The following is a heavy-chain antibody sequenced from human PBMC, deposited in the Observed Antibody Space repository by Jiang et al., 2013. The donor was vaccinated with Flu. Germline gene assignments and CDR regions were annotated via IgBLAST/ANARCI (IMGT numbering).Heavy chain of an antibody. Sequence: VPPGRSLRLSCAASGFTFDAYGFHWVRQVPGKGLEWVASISYDGDSEYYAESVKGRFAISRDNSKNTSFLQMNSLRTEDTAVYYCAKDGPGEIYYPFLDWYFDLWGRGTLVTVSS. CDR3: AKDGPGEIYYPFLDWYFDL. V-gene: IGHV3-30*18. CDR2: ISYDGDSE. D-gene: IGHD1-26*01. CDR1: GFTFDAYG. J-gene: IGHJ2*01.